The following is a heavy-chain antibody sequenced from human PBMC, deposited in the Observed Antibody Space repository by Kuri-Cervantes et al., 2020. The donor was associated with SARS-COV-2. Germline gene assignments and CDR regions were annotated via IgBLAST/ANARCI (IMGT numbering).Heavy chain of an antibody. V-gene: IGHV1-46*01. J-gene: IGHJ3*02. CDR3: ARVPYDILTGHAFDI. CDR2: INPSGGST. D-gene: IGHD3-9*01. CDR1: GYTFTSYY. Sequence: ASVKVSCKASGYTFTSYYMHWVRQAPGQGLEWMGIINPSGGSTNYAQKFQGRVTMTRDTSTSTVYMELSSLRSEDTAVYYCARVPYDILTGHAFDIWGQGTMVTVSS.